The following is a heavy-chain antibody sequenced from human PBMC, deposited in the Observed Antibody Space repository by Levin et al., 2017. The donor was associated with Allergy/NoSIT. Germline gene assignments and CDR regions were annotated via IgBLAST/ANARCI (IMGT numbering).Heavy chain of an antibody. D-gene: IGHD6-13*01. Sequence: LGESLKISCAASGFTFSSYWMNWVRQAPGKGLVWVSRIKSDGRSTSYADSVKGRFTISRDNAKNTLYLQMNSLRAEDTAVYYCTRDAGSSGHDWYFDLWGRGTLVTVSS. CDR2: IKSDGRST. CDR1: GFTFSSYW. J-gene: IGHJ2*01. V-gene: IGHV3-74*01. CDR3: TRDAGSSGHDWYFDL.